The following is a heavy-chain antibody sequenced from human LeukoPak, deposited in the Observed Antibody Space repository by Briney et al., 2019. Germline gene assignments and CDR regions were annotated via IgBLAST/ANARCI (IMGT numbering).Heavy chain of an antibody. CDR1: GFTFSDYY. CDR3: ARVYVSGYNGPRPYYYYGMDV. V-gene: IGHV3-11*01. D-gene: IGHD5-24*01. Sequence: GGSLRLSCAASGFTFSDYYMSWIRQAPGKGLEWVSYISSSGSTIYYADSVKGRFTISRDNAKNSLYLRMNSLRAEDTAVYYCARVYVSGYNGPRPYYYYGMDVWGQGTTVTVSS. CDR2: ISSSGSTI. J-gene: IGHJ6*02.